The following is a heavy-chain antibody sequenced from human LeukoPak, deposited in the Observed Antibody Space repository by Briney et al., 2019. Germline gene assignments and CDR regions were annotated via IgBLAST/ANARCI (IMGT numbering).Heavy chain of an antibody. Sequence: GGSLRLSCVASGFTISIYWMTWVRQAPGKGLEWVAVISYDGSNKYYADSVKGRFTISRDNSKNTLYLQMNSLRAEDTAVYYCAKEYYDSSGYYHDCWGQGTLVTVSS. D-gene: IGHD3-22*01. V-gene: IGHV3-30*18. CDR2: ISYDGSNK. CDR3: AKEYYDSSGYYHDC. CDR1: GFTISIYW. J-gene: IGHJ4*02.